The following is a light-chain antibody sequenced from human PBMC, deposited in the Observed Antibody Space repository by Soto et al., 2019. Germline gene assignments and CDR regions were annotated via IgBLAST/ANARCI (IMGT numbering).Light chain of an antibody. J-gene: IGKJ1*01. Sequence: DIQMTPSPSTLSGSVVDIVNITFLSIQTISSWLALYQPKPGKAPKLLIYKASTLKSGVPSRFSGSGSGTEFTLTISSLQPDDFATYYCQHYNSYWAFGQGTKVDIK. CDR3: QHYNSYWA. V-gene: IGKV1-5*03. CDR2: KAS. CDR1: QTISSW.